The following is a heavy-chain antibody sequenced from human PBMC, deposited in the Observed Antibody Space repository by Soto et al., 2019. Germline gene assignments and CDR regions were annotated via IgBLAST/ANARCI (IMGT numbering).Heavy chain of an antibody. V-gene: IGHV1-18*01. CDR2: ISGYNGNT. D-gene: IGHD4-17*01. CDR1: GYTFTSYG. CDR3: AREIPTTVTSFAFDM. J-gene: IGHJ3*02. Sequence: QAQLVQSGGEVKKPGASVKVSCKASGYTFTSYGVTWVRQAPGQGLEWMRWISGYNGNTNYAQKFQGRVTMTTDTSTNTGYMELRSLRSDDTAVYYCAREIPTTVTSFAFDMWGQGTMVTVSS.